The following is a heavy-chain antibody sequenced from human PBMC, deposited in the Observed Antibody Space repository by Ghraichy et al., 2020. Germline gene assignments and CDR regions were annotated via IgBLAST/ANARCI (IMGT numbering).Heavy chain of an antibody. CDR3: AREFSSYTDWFDP. Sequence: SVKVSCKASGGTFSSYAISWVRQAPGQGLEWMGDIIPMFGTANYAQKFQGRVTITADESTSTTYMELSSLRSEDTAVYYCAREFSSYTDWFDPWGQGTLVTVSS. J-gene: IGHJ5*02. CDR2: IIPMFGTA. D-gene: IGHD3-16*02. V-gene: IGHV1-69*13. CDR1: GGTFSSYA.